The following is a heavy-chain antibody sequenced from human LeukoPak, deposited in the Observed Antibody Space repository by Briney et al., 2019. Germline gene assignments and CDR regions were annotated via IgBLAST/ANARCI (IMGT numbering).Heavy chain of an antibody. J-gene: IGHJ6*04. CDR1: FXXXXYS. V-gene: IGHV3-48*01. CDR3: XXXXXXXXXXHXXV. CDR2: ISSFTSAI. Sequence: FXXXXYSMNWVRQAPGXGLXWVSYISSFTSAIXYADSVKGRFTISSXNSKXSLFLQMSSLRAEDTAVYYXXXXXXXXXXXHXXVWXKGXXXXVSS.